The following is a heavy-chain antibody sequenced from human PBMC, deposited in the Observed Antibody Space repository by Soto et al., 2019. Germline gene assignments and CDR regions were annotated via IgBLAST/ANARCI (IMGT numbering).Heavy chain of an antibody. Sequence: VKVSCNAAGGPVISYAIIWGRRCHGQGLEWMGGIIPIFGTANYAQKFQGRVTITADESTSTAYMELSSLRSEDTAVYYCARDTAYYDSSGYYWPYYFDYWGQGTLVTVSS. CDR1: GGPVISYA. CDR3: ARDTAYYDSSGYYWPYYFDY. CDR2: IIPIFGTA. V-gene: IGHV1-69*01. J-gene: IGHJ4*02. D-gene: IGHD3-22*01.